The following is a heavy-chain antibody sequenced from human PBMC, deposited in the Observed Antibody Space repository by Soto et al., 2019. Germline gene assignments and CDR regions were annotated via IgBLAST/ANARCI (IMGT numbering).Heavy chain of an antibody. J-gene: IGHJ4*02. CDR1: GGSINSGGYY. CDR3: ARGYRPSGYSSSWVFDY. CDR2: IFYSGST. V-gene: IGHV4-31*01. D-gene: IGHD6-13*01. Sequence: QVQLQESGPGLVKPSQTLSLICTVSGGSINSGGYYCNWIRQHPGKGLEWIGYIFYSGSTYYNPFLRSLVTRSADPSENQFSLNLSSVTAADTAVYFCARGYRPSGYSSSWVFDYWGQGTLVNVSA.